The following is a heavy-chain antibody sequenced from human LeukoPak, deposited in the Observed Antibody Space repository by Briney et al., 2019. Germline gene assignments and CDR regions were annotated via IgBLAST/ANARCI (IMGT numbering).Heavy chain of an antibody. J-gene: IGHJ4*02. Sequence: GGSLRLSCAASGFTFSSYAMTWVRQAPGRGLEWVSAITGSGGSTYYADSVKGRFTISRDNAKNTLYLQMNSLTAEDMAVYYCARDRSYGLDYWGQGTLVTVSS. CDR2: ITGSGGST. CDR1: GFTFSSYA. V-gene: IGHV3-23*01. CDR3: ARDRSYGLDY. D-gene: IGHD2-8*01.